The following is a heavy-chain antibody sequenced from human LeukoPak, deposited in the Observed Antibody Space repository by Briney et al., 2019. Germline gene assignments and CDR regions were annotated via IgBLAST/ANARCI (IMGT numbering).Heavy chain of an antibody. D-gene: IGHD6-6*01. CDR1: GFTFSNAW. CDR3: TTPQYSSSSLDYYYYMDV. J-gene: IGHJ6*03. V-gene: IGHV3-15*01. Sequence: PGGSLRLSCAASGFTFSNAWMSWVRQAPGKGLEWVGRIKSKTDGGTTDYAAPVKGRFTISRDDSKNTLYLQMNGLKTEDTAVYYCTTPQYSSSSLDYYYYMDVWGKGTTVTVSS. CDR2: IKSKTDGGTT.